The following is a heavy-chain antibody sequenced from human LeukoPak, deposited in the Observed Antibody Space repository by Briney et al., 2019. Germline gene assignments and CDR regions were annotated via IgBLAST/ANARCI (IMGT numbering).Heavy chain of an antibody. CDR2: ISGSGGST. CDR3: ARDVTYHGGDWFDP. V-gene: IGHV3-23*01. Sequence: GGSLRLSCAASGFTFSSYAMSWVRQAPGKGLEWVSAISGSGGSTYYADSVKGWFTISRDNSKNTLYLQMNSLRAEDTAVHYCARDVTYHGGDWFDPWGQGTLVTVSS. D-gene: IGHD4-23*01. CDR1: GFTFSSYA. J-gene: IGHJ5*02.